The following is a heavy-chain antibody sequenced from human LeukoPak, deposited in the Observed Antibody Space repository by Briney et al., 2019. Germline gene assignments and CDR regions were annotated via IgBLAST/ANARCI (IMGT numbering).Heavy chain of an antibody. J-gene: IGHJ4*02. CDR1: GFTFSSFA. D-gene: IGHD2-15*01. V-gene: IGHV3-23*01. CDR3: AKGPGAYCSAGNCYLDD. CDR2: ISSSGGNT. Sequence: GGSLRLSCAVSGFTFSSFAMSWVRQAPGKGLEWVSVISSSGGNTYYAESVKGRFTDSRDNSKNTLYLQMNSLRAEDTAVYYCAKGPGAYCSAGNCYLDDWGQGTLVTVSS.